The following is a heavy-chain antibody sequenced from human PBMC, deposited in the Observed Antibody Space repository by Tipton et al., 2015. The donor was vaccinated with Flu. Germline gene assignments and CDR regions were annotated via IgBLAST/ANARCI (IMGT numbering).Heavy chain of an antibody. V-gene: IGHV4-38-2*02. D-gene: IGHD4-17*01. CDR2: IDHSAGT. CDR3: ARGALGGDYDY. Sequence: TLSLTCNVSGYSIRNGYYWGWIRQPPGKGLEWIGTIDHSAGTYISSSLKGRISMSVDTSKNQFSLNLSSVTAADTAVYFCARGALGGDYDYWGRGTLVTVSS. CDR1: GYSIRNGYY. J-gene: IGHJ4*02.